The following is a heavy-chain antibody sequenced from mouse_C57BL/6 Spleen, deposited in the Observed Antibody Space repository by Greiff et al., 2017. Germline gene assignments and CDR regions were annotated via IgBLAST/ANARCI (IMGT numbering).Heavy chain of an antibody. CDR1: GFTFSDYG. CDR3: ARGPYAMDY. CDR2: ISSGSSTI. V-gene: IGHV5-17*03. J-gene: IGHJ4*01. Sequence: EVKVEESGGGLVKPGGSLKLSCAASGFTFSDYGMHWVRQAPEKGLEWVAYISSGSSTIYYADTVKGRFTISRDNAKNTLYLQMTSLRSEDTAMYYCARGPYAMDYWGQGTSVTVSS.